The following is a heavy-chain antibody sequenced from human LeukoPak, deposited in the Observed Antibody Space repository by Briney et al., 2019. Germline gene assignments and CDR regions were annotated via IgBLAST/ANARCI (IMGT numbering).Heavy chain of an antibody. Sequence: GGSLRLSCAASGFTFSSYAMSWVRQAPGKGLEWVSAISGSGGSTYYADSVKGRFTISRDNSKNTLYLQMNSLRAEDTAVYYCAKDLFILFTMVRGVNDYWGQGTLVTVSS. D-gene: IGHD3-10*01. V-gene: IGHV3-23*01. J-gene: IGHJ4*02. CDR2: ISGSGGST. CDR1: GFTFSSYA. CDR3: AKDLFILFTMVRGVNDY.